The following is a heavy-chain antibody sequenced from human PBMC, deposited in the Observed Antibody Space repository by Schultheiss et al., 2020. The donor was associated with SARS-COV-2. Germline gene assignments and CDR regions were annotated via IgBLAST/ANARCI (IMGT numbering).Heavy chain of an antibody. J-gene: IGHJ5*02. CDR2: IYTSGST. CDR3: ARQYCSSTSCYVFWFDL. V-gene: IGHV4-61*02. Sequence: SETLSLTCTVSGGSISSGSYYWSWIRQPAGKGLEWIGRIYTSGSTNYNPSLKSRVTISVDTSKNQFSLKLSSVTAADTAVYYCARQYCSSTSCYVFWFDLWGQGTLVTVSS. D-gene: IGHD2-2*01. CDR1: GGSISSGSYY.